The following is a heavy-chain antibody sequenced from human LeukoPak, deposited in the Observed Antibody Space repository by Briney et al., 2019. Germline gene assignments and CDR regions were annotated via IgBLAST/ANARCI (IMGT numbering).Heavy chain of an antibody. CDR2: IYYSGST. V-gene: IGHV4-59*01. CDR3: ARLRAVAPHVRYFDL. D-gene: IGHD6-19*01. J-gene: IGHJ2*01. Sequence: SETLSLTCTVSGGSISSYYWSWIRQPPGKGLEWIGYIYYSGSTNYNPSLKSRVTISVDTSKNQFSLKLSSVTAADTAVYYCARLRAVAPHVRYFDLWGRGTLVTVSS. CDR1: GGSISSYY.